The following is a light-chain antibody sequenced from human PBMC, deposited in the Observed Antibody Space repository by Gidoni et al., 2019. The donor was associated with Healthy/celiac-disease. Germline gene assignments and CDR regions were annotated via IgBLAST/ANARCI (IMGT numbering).Light chain of an antibody. CDR1: QSINSW. V-gene: IGKV1-5*03. Sequence: DIQMTQSPSTLSASVGDRVTITCRASQSINSWLAWYQQKPGKAPKLLIYKASSLESGVPPSFSGSGSGTESTFPISSLQPDDSVTYYCQQYNSYPFTFGHGTKVDIK. J-gene: IGKJ3*01. CDR3: QQYNSYPFT. CDR2: KAS.